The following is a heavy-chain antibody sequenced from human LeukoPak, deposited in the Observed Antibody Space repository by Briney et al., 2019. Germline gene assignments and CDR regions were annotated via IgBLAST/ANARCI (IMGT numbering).Heavy chain of an antibody. CDR3: ARARVVVVAATTNQLGY. CDR1: GYTFTGYY. V-gene: IGHV1-2*02. Sequence: PLASVKVSCKASGYTFTGYYMHWVRQAPGQGLEWMGWINPNSGGTNYAQKFQGRVTMTRDTSISTAYMELSRLRSDDMAVYYCARARVVVVAATTNQLGYWGQGTLVTVSS. J-gene: IGHJ4*02. D-gene: IGHD2-15*01. CDR2: INPNSGGT.